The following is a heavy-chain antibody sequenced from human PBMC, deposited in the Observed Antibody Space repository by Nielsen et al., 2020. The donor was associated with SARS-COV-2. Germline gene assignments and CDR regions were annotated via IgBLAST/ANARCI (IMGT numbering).Heavy chain of an antibody. J-gene: IGHJ4*02. Sequence: GGSLRLSCAASGFTFSSYAMHWVRQAPGKGLEWVAVISYDGSNKYYADSVKGRFTISRDNSKNTLYLQMNSLRAEDTAVYCCARDRVGAERSYYFDYWGQGTLVTVSS. CDR1: GFTFSSYA. D-gene: IGHD1-26*01. CDR2: ISYDGSNK. V-gene: IGHV3-30-3*01. CDR3: ARDRVGAERSYYFDY.